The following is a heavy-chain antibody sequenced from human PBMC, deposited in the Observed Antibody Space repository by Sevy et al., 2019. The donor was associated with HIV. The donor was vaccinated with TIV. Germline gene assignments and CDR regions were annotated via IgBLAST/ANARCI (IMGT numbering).Heavy chain of an antibody. CDR1: GFTFSAYS. CDR3: ASAGGDCYSKNECWFVS. J-gene: IGHJ5*01. Sequence: GGSLRLSCAASGFTFSAYSMNWVRQAPGKGLEWVSYISSSSGTIYYADSVKGQFTISRDNAKSSQYLQMNGLRAEDTAVYYCASAGGDCYSKNECWFVSWGQGTLVTVSS. CDR2: ISSSSGTI. V-gene: IGHV3-48*01. D-gene: IGHD2-21*01.